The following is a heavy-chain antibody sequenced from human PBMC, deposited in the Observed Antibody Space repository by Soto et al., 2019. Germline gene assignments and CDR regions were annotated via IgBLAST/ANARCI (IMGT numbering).Heavy chain of an antibody. CDR1: GGSISSYY. CDR3: ARRYGASFDY. D-gene: IGHD4-17*01. Sequence: SETLSLTCTVSGGSISSYYWSWIRQPPGKGLEWIGYIYYSGSTNYNPSLKSRDTISVDTSKNQFSQKLSSVTAADTAVYYCARRYGASFDYWGQGTLVTVSS. CDR2: IYYSGST. V-gene: IGHV4-59*01. J-gene: IGHJ4*02.